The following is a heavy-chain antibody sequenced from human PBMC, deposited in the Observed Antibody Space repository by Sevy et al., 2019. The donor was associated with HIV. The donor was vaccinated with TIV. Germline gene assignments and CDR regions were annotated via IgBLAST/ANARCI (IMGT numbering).Heavy chain of an antibody. CDR3: ARDLPPSATTGALFDY. CDR2: ISNNGTTI. CDR1: GFTFSSYE. D-gene: IGHD4-17*01. J-gene: IGHJ4*02. Sequence: GGSLRLSCAASGFTFSSYEMNWVRQAPGKGLEWVSYISNNGTTISYSDSVRGRFSISGDNARNLLYLQMNSLRAEDTAVYYCARDLPPSATTGALFDYWGQGTLVTVSS. V-gene: IGHV3-48*03.